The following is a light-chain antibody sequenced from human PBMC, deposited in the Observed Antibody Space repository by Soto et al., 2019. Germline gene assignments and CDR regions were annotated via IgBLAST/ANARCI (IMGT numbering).Light chain of an antibody. CDR2: GAS. V-gene: IGKV3-20*01. CDR3: QQFGSSPLT. Sequence: EFVLTQSPGTLSLSPGERATLSCRASQRISINFLAWYQQKPGQAPRLLIYGASNRATGIPDRFSGSGSGTDFTLTISSLEPEGFAVYYCQQFGSSPLTFGGGTKVDIK. J-gene: IGKJ4*01. CDR1: QRISINF.